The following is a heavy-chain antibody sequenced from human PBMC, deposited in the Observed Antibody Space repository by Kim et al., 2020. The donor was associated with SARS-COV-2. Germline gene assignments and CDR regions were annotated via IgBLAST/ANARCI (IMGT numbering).Heavy chain of an antibody. CDR3: AKVDIITGTTPLVY. CDR2: ISGSGGST. D-gene: IGHD1-7*01. CDR1: GFTFSSYA. V-gene: IGHV3-23*01. J-gene: IGHJ4*02. Sequence: GGSLRLSCAASGFTFSSYAMSWVRQAPGKGLEWVSAISGSGGSTYYADSVKGRFTISRDNSKNTLYLQMNSLRAEDTAVYYCAKVDIITGTTPLVYWGQGTLVTVSS.